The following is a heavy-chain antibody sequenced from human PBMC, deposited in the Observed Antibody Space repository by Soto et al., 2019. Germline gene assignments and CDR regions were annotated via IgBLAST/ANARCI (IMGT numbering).Heavy chain of an antibody. CDR3: ARVFVRYSGRYYFDY. CDR2: INHSGST. V-gene: IGHV4-34*01. J-gene: IGHJ4*02. Sequence: SETLSLTCAVYGGSFSGYYWSWIRQPPGKGLEWIGEINHSGSTNYNPSLKSRVTISVDTSKNQFSLKLSSVTAADTAVYYCARVFVRYSGRYYFDYWGQGTLVTVSS. CDR1: GGSFSGYY. D-gene: IGHD1-26*01.